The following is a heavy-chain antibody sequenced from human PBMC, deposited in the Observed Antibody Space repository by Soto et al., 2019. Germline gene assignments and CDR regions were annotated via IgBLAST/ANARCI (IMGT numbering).Heavy chain of an antibody. V-gene: IGHV3-21*01. Sequence: PGGSLRLSCAASGFTFSSYSMNWVRQAPGKGLEWVSSISSSSSFIYYADSVKGRFTISRDNAKNSLYLQMNSLRAEDTAVYYCVRGGDSSGWYRGGYYYYGMDVWGQGTTVTVSS. D-gene: IGHD6-19*01. CDR2: ISSSSSFI. CDR1: GFTFSSYS. J-gene: IGHJ6*02. CDR3: VRGGDSSGWYRGGYYYYGMDV.